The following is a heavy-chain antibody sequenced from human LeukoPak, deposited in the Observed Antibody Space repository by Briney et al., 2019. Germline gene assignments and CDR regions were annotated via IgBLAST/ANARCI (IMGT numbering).Heavy chain of an antibody. CDR3: ASGMWEFIH. CDR1: GLRFSDYW. V-gene: IGHV3-7*01. J-gene: IGHJ4*02. CDR2: IEHDGGEK. Sequence: PGGSLRLSCVASGLRFSDYWMSWVRQPPGKGLEWVANIEHDGGEKYYVDSVKGRFTISRDNAQNSMYLQMSSLSVDDTAVYYRASGMWEFIHWGPGTLVTVSS. D-gene: IGHD1-26*01.